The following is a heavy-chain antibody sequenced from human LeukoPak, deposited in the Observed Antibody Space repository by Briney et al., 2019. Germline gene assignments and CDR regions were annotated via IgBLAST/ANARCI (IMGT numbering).Heavy chain of an antibody. J-gene: IGHJ4*02. CDR3: ARSTRYNWNDDY. D-gene: IGHD1-1*01. Sequence: ASVKVSCKASGYTFTGYYMHWVRQAPGQGLEWMGWINPNSGSTNCAQKFQGRVTMTRDTSISTAYMELSRLRSDDTAVYYCARSTRYNWNDDYWGQGTLVTVSS. CDR1: GYTFTGYY. V-gene: IGHV1-2*02. CDR2: INPNSGST.